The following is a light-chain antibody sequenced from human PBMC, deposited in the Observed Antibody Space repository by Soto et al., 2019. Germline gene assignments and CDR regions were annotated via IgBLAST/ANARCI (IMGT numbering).Light chain of an antibody. CDR2: GAS. V-gene: IGKV3-20*01. Sequence: EIVLTQSPGTLSLSPGERATLSCRASQSVSSSYLAWYQQKPGQAPRLLIYGASSRATGIPDRFSGSGSGTDFTLTISRLEPEDFAVYYCQKYGSSPRIPFGQGTRLEIK. J-gene: IGKJ5*01. CDR3: QKYGSSPRIP. CDR1: QSVSSSY.